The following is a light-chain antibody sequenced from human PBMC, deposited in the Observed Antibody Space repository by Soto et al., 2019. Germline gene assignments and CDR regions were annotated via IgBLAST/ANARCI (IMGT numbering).Light chain of an antibody. CDR1: QSVSSNY. Sequence: EIVLTQSPGTLSLSPGEGATLSCRASQSVSSNYLAWYQQKPGQAPRLLIYSASSRATGIPERFSGSGSGTDLPFPITRLEPEVFELYYCQQYGNSLYTFGQGTKLEIK. CDR3: QQYGNSLYT. J-gene: IGKJ2*01. V-gene: IGKV3-20*01. CDR2: SAS.